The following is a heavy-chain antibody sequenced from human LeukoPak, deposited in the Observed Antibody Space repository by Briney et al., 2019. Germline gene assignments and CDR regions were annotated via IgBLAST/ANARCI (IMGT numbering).Heavy chain of an antibody. J-gene: IGHJ3*02. CDR3: TRDRNDYGDPDAFDI. D-gene: IGHD4-17*01. V-gene: IGHV3-21*01. Sequence: GGSLRLSCVAPGFTFGNHWVTWVRQAPGKGLEWVSSITRVSTYTYYSESVQGRFTISRDNHKDLLYLQLNSLRGDDSGIYYCTRDRNDYGDPDAFDIWGQGTVVTVSS. CDR1: GFTFGNHW. CDR2: ITRVSTYT.